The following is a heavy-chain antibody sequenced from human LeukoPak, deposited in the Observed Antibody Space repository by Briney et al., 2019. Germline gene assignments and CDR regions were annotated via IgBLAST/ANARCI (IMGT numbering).Heavy chain of an antibody. CDR3: ARDDIDYGSGSYMDY. V-gene: IGHV1-46*03. CDR1: GYTFTSYY. J-gene: IGHJ4*02. CDR2: INPSGGST. Sequence: SXXVSCKASGYTFTSYYMHWVRQAPGQGLEWMGIINPSGGSTSYAQKFQGRVTMTRDTSTSTVYMELSSLRSEDTAVYYCARDDIDYGSGSYMDYWGQGTLVTVSS. D-gene: IGHD3-10*01.